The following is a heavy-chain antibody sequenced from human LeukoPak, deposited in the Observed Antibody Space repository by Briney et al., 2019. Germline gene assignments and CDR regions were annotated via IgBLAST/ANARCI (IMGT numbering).Heavy chain of an antibody. V-gene: IGHV4-38-2*02. J-gene: IGHJ4*02. D-gene: IGHD3-3*01. CDR3: TRGTYYDFWSGYYSDY. CDR2: ISHSGST. CDR1: GHSISSNYY. Sequence: SETLSLTCSLSGHSISSNYYWGWIRQPPGKGLEWIGGISHSGSTYYNPSLKSRLTMSVDTSKNQLSLKLRSVTAADTAIYYCTRGTYYDFWSGYYSDYWGQGTLVAVSS.